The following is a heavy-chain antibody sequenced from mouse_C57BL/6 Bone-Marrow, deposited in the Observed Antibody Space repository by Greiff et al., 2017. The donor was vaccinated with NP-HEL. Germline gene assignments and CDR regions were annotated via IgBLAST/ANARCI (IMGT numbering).Heavy chain of an antibody. V-gene: IGHV5-17*01. CDR3: ARRYRRLYYYAIDY. J-gene: IGHJ4*01. CDR1: GFTFSDYG. Sequence: EVQVVESGGGLVKPGGSLKLSCAASGFTFSDYGMHWVRQAPEKGLAWVAYISSGRSTIYYADTVKGRITISSANGKNTLFLQMTSLRSEDTAMYYCARRYRRLYYYAIDYWGQGTSVTVSS. CDR2: ISSGRSTI. D-gene: IGHD2-12*01.